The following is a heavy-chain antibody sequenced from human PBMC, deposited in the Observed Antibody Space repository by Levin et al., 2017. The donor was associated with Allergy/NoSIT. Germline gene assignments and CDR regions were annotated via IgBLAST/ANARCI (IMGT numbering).Heavy chain of an antibody. CDR2: INPNSGGT. J-gene: IGHJ4*02. V-gene: IGHV1-2*02. Sequence: ASVKVSCKASGYTFTGYYMHWVRQAPGQGLEWMGWINPNSGGTNYAQKFQGRVTMTRDTSISTAYMELSRLRSDDTAVYYCARRAGYGGPFDYWGQGTLVTVSS. CDR3: ARRAGYGGPFDY. D-gene: IGHD4-23*01. CDR1: GYTFTGYY.